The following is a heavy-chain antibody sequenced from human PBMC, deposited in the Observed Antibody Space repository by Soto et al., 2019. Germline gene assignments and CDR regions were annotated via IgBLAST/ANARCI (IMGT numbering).Heavy chain of an antibody. Sequence: SVKVSCKASGGTFSSYAISWVRQAPGQGLEWMGGIIPIFGTANYAQKFQGRVTITADESTSTAYMELRSLRSDDTAVYYCARVRIAAAGLSDPWGQGTLVTVSS. J-gene: IGHJ5*02. CDR2: IIPIFGTA. V-gene: IGHV1-69*13. CDR1: GGTFSSYA. CDR3: ARVRIAAAGLSDP. D-gene: IGHD6-13*01.